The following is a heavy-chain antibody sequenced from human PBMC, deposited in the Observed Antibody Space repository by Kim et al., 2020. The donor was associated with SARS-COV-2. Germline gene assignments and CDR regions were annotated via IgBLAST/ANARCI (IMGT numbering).Heavy chain of an antibody. J-gene: IGHJ4*02. CDR2: A. D-gene: IGHD6-13*01. CDR3: ARGSSGWYPHY. Sequence: ANDAQKFQGRVTMTADESTSTAYMELSSLRSEDTAVYYCARGSSGWYPHYWGQGTLVTVSS. V-gene: IGHV1-69*01.